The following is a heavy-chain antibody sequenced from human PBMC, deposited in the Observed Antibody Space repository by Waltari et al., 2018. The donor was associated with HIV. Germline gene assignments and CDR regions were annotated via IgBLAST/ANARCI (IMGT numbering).Heavy chain of an antibody. Sequence: EVQLVESGGGSVQPGGSLRLAGAASGFTFSADGWPGVHPAAGTGLVWISHIKTDGSTTTYADSVEGRFTISRDNAKNTLYLQMSSLRAEDTAVYYCARDKTDNIVYYFAYYYFYGLDVWGQGTTVTVSS. CDR3: ARDKTDNIVYYFAYYYFYGLDV. CDR2: IKTDGSTT. V-gene: IGHV3-74*01. J-gene: IGHJ6*02. D-gene: IGHD3-22*01. CDR1: GFTFSADG.